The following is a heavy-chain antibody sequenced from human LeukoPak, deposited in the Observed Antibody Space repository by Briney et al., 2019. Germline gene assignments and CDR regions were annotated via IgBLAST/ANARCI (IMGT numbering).Heavy chain of an antibody. J-gene: IGHJ4*02. CDR2: ISYDGSNK. D-gene: IGHD3-10*01. Sequence: GGSLRLSCAASGFTFSSYGMHWVRQAPGKGLEWVAVISYDGSNKYCADSVKGRFTISRDNSKNTLYLQMNSLRAEDTAVYYCAKVKYGSGSYYYTDYFDYWGQGTLVTVSS. V-gene: IGHV3-30*18. CDR1: GFTFSSYG. CDR3: AKVKYGSGSYYYTDYFDY.